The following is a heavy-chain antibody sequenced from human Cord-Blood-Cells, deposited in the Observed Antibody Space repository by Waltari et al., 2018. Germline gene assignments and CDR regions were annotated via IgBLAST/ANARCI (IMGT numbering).Heavy chain of an antibody. CDR1: GYTFTGYY. CDR2: INPNSGGT. V-gene: IGHV1-2*04. Sequence: QVQLVQSGAEVKKPGASVKVSCKASGYTFTGYYMHWVRQAPGQGVEWMGWINPNSGGTNYGQKFQGWVTMTRDTSISTAYMELSRLRSDDTAVYYCAREPLAARRGFDYWGQGTLVTVSS. CDR3: AREPLAARRGFDY. J-gene: IGHJ4*02. D-gene: IGHD6-6*01.